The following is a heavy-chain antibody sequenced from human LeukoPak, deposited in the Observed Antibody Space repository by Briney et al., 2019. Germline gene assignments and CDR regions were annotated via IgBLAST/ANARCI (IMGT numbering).Heavy chain of an antibody. J-gene: IGHJ4*02. D-gene: IGHD3-10*01. CDR1: GFTFSSYG. Sequence: GRSLRLSCAASGFTFSSYGMHWVRQAPGKGLEWVAVISYDGSNKYYADSGKGRFTISRDNSKNTLYLQMNSLRAEDTAVYYCAKDLVSGSYYNAPNSWGQGTLVTVSS. CDR2: ISYDGSNK. V-gene: IGHV3-30*18. CDR3: AKDLVSGSYYNAPNS.